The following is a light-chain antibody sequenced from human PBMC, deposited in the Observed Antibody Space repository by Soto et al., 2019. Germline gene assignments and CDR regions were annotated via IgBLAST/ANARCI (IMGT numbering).Light chain of an antibody. CDR1: QCVLYNSNNKNH. CDR2: GAS. Sequence: DSVMTRAAHSLAVYLWESATINCKSSQCVLYNSNNKNHLGWFQQKPGHPPKLLIYGASFRPSGVPDRFSGSGSGTDFTLTICSLQAEDGAVYYCQQYYSIPFTFGQGTRLEI. V-gene: IGKV4-1*01. J-gene: IGKJ5*01. CDR3: QQYYSIPFT.